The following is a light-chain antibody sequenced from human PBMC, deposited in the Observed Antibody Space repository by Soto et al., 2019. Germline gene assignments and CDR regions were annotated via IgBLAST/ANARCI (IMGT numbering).Light chain of an antibody. CDR3: QQYDSSPVT. CDR1: QSVSSSY. V-gene: IGKV3-20*01. CDR2: GAS. J-gene: IGKJ2*01. Sequence: ENVLTQSPGTLSLSPGERATLSCRASQSVSSSYLTWYQQKPGQAPRLLIYGASSRATDIPDRFSGSGSGTDFTLTLSRLEHEDFAVYYCQQYDSSPVTFGQGTKLEIK.